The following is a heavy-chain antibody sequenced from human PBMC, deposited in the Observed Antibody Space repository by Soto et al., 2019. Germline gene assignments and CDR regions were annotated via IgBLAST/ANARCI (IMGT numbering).Heavy chain of an antibody. D-gene: IGHD3-22*01. CDR1: GGSISTYF. V-gene: IGHV4-59*01. CDR3: ARDKEHTHGYPYFDY. Sequence: SETLSLTCTVSGGSISTYFWSWVRQVPGQGLEWIGSTNYNGRTNYNYNPSLKSRVTISVDTSKNQFSLHLNSVTAADTAVYYCARDKEHTHGYPYFDYWGQGTLVTVSS. J-gene: IGHJ4*02. CDR2: TNYNGRT.